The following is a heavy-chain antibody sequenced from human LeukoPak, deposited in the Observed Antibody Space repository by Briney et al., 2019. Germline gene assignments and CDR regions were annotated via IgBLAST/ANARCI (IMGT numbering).Heavy chain of an antibody. J-gene: IGHJ4*02. Sequence: VASVKVSCKASGYTFTSYAMNWVRQAPGQGLEWMGWINTNTGNPTYAQGFTGRFVFSLDTSVSTAYLQISSLKAEDTAVYYCATSPVDTAMGVFDYWGQGTLVTVSS. CDR2: INTNTGNP. CDR1: GYTFTSYA. V-gene: IGHV7-4-1*02. CDR3: ATSPVDTAMGVFDY. D-gene: IGHD5-18*01.